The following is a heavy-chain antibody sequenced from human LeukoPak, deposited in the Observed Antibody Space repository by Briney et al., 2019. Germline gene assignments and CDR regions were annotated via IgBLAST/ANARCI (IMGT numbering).Heavy chain of an antibody. Sequence: SETLSLTCTVSGYSISCGYYWGWIRQPPGKGLEWIGSIYHSGSTYYNPSLKSRVTISVDTSKNQFSLKLSSVTAADTAVYYCARIVVVPAADNWFDPWGQGTLVTVSS. CDR3: ARIVVVPAADNWFDP. V-gene: IGHV4-38-2*02. CDR2: IYHSGST. J-gene: IGHJ5*02. CDR1: GYSISCGYY. D-gene: IGHD2-2*01.